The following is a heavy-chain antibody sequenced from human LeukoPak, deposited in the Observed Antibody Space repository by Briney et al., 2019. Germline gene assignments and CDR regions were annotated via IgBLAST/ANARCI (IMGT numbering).Heavy chain of an antibody. J-gene: IGHJ4*02. V-gene: IGHV4-4*07. CDR1: GASISNYY. D-gene: IGHD5-12*01. CDR3: ASYSGFGLYFVY. Sequence: TASETLSLTCIVSGASISNYYWNWIRQPPGKGLERIGRIHISGSTNYNPSLKSRVTISVDTSKNQFSLKLTSLTAADTAVYYCASYSGFGLYFVYWGQGSLVTVSS. CDR2: IHISGST.